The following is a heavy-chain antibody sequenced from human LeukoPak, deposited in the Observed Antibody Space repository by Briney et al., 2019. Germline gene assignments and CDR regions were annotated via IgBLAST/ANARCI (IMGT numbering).Heavy chain of an antibody. J-gene: IGHJ4*02. CDR2: IYYTGTT. CDR1: GGSISSSSYY. V-gene: IGHV4-39*02. Sequence: SETLSLTCTVSGGSISSSSYYWGWIRQPPGKGLEWIGSIYYTGTTYYNPSLKSRVTISVDTSKNQFSLKLSSVTAADTAVYYCARDGRPYDILTGYYNWYFDYWGQGTLVTVSS. CDR3: ARDGRPYDILTGYYNWYFDY. D-gene: IGHD3-9*01.